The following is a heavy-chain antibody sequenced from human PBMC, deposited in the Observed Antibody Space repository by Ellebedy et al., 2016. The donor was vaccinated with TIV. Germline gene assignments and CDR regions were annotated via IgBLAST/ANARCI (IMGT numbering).Heavy chain of an antibody. CDR1: GYSISSGYY. V-gene: IGHV4-38-2*02. J-gene: IGHJ3*02. D-gene: IGHD2-2*01. Sequence: SETLSLTXTVSGYSISSGYYWGWIRQPPGKGLEWIGSIYHSGSTYYNPSLKSRVTISVDRSKNQFSLKLSSVTAADTAVYYCARALGYCSSTSCYAPGAFDIWGQGTMVTVSS. CDR2: IYHSGST. CDR3: ARALGYCSSTSCYAPGAFDI.